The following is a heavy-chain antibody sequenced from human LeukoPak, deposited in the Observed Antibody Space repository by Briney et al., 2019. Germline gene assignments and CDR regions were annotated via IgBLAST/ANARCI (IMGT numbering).Heavy chain of an antibody. CDR2: ISWDGGSP. CDR1: GFTFEDFT. Sequence: GGSLRLSCTASGFTFEDFTMHWGRQAPGKGLEWVSLISWDGGSPSYEDYLRGRFTISRDSSKTSLYLQMNSLRAEDTGLYYCARGRGRGSGSYYFDSWGQGTLVTVSS. D-gene: IGHD3-10*01. J-gene: IGHJ4*02. V-gene: IGHV3-43*01. CDR3: ARGRGRGSGSYYFDS.